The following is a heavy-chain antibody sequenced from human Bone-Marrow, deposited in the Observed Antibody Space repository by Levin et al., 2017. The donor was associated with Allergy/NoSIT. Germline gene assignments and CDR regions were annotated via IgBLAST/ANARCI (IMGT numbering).Heavy chain of an antibody. CDR2: ITSSGSYI. J-gene: IGHJ5*02. D-gene: IGHD5-12*01. CDR3: ARGLEYSGLP. Sequence: GGSLRLSFAASGFTFSTYSMNWVRQAPGKGLDWVSSITSSGSYIYYADSVKGRFTISRDNAKNSLYLQMNSLRVADTAVYYCARGLEYSGLPWGQGTLVTVSS. V-gene: IGHV3-21*01. CDR1: GFTFSTYS.